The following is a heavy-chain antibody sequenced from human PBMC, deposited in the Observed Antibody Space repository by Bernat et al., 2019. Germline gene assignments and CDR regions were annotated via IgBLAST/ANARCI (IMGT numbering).Heavy chain of an antibody. CDR2: IYYSGST. CDR1: GGSISSYY. J-gene: IGHJ2*01. CDR3: ASVFGGNSAYWYFDL. V-gene: IGHV4-59*01. Sequence: QVQLQESGPGLVKPSETLSLTCTVSGGSISSYYWSWIRQPPGKGLEWIGYIYYSGSTNYNPSLKSRVIISVDTSKNQFSLKLTSVTAADTAVYYCASVFGGNSAYWYFDLWGRGTLVTVSS. D-gene: IGHD4-23*01.